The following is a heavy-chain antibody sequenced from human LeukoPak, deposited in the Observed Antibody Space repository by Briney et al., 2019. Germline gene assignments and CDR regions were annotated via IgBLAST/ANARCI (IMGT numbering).Heavy chain of an antibody. CDR1: GFTFSTNS. J-gene: IGHJ4*02. V-gene: IGHV3-23*01. D-gene: IGHD1-26*01. CDR2: ISGSGAST. CDR3: AKDVGKWESLHFFDY. Sequence: GGSLRLSCLTSGFTFSTNSMSWVRQAPGKGLEWISGISGSGASTYYADSVTGRFTISRDNSRNTLYLQMNSLRGDDTAVYYCAKDVGKWESLHFFDYWGQGTLVTVSS.